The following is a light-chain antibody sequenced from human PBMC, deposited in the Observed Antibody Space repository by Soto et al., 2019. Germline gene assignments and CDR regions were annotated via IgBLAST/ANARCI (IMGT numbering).Light chain of an antibody. CDR3: QQYGSSLWT. CDR2: GAS. Sequence: IVMTQSPATLSVSPWERATLSCRASQSVSSNLAWYQQKPVQAPRLLIYGASTRATGIPARFSGSGSGTDFTLTISRLEPEDFAVYYCQQYGSSLWTFGQGTKVDNK. CDR1: QSVSSN. V-gene: IGKV3-15*01. J-gene: IGKJ1*01.